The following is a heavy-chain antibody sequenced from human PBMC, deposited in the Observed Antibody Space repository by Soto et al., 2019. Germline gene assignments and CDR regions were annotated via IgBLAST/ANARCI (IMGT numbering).Heavy chain of an antibody. CDR1: GFTFSSYG. D-gene: IGHD5-18*01. CDR2: ISYDGSNK. J-gene: IGHJ4*02. V-gene: IGHV3-30*18. CDR3: AKGRIQLWLTAFDY. Sequence: QVQLVESGGGVVQPGRSLRLSCAASGFTFSSYGMHWDRQAPGKGLEWVAVISYDGSNKYYADSVKGRFTISRDNSKNTLYLQMNSLRAEDTAVYYCAKGRIQLWLTAFDYWGQGTLVTVSS.